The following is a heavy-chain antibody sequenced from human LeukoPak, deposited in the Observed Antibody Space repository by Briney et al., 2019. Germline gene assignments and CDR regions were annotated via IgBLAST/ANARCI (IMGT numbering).Heavy chain of an antibody. D-gene: IGHD3-22*01. CDR2: IYPGDSDT. V-gene: IGHV5-51*01. CDR3: ATNYYDSSGYDWYFDL. Sequence: GESLKISCKGSGYSFTSYWIGWVRQMPGKGLEWMGIIYPGDSDTRYSPSFQGQVTIPADKSISTAYLQWSSLKASDTAMYYCATNYYDSSGYDWYFDLWGRGTLVTVSS. J-gene: IGHJ2*01. CDR1: GYSFTSYW.